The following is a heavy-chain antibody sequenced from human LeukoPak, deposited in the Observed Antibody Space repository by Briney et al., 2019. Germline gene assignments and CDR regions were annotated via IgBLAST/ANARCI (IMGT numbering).Heavy chain of an antibody. Sequence: SETLPLTCTISGGSISSSSYYWGWIRQPPEKGLEWIGSIYYSGSTYYNPSLKSRVTISVDTSKNQFSLKLSSVTAADTAVYYCARLSLYNTQDYWGQGTLVTVSS. CDR3: ARLSLYNTQDY. CDR1: GGSISSSSYY. CDR2: IYYSGST. D-gene: IGHD5-24*01. J-gene: IGHJ4*02. V-gene: IGHV4-39*01.